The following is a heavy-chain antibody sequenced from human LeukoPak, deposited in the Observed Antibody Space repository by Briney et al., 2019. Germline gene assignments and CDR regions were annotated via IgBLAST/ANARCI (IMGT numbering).Heavy chain of an antibody. V-gene: IGHV4-39*01. CDR2: IYYSGST. Sequence: SPSETLSLTCTVSGGSISSGSYYWGWIRQPPGKGLEWIGSIYYSGSTYYNPSLKSRVTISVDTSKNQFSLKLSSVTAADTAVYYCARGPHADYYYDSSGYLFDYWGQGTLVTVSS. CDR1: GGSISSGSYY. CDR3: ARGPHADYYYDSSGYLFDY. D-gene: IGHD3-22*01. J-gene: IGHJ4*02.